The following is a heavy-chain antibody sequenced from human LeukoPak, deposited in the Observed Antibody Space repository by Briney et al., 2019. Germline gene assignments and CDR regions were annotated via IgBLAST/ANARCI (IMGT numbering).Heavy chain of an antibody. CDR3: ARGFVIAVAGNFDY. CDR2: MNPNSGNT. J-gene: IGHJ4*02. CDR1: GYTFTSYD. Sequence: GASVKVSRKASGYTFTSYDINWVRQATGQGLEWMGWMNPNSGNTGYAQKFQGRVTMTRNTSISTAYMELSSLRSEDTAVYYCARGFVIAVAGNFDYWGQGTLVTVSS. V-gene: IGHV1-8*01. D-gene: IGHD6-19*01.